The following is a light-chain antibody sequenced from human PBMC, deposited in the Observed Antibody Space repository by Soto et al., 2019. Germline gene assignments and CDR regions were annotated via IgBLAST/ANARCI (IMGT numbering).Light chain of an antibody. CDR3: MQGTHWPIT. Sequence: EVLMTQSPLSLPLPHGTPASTPSGPDQTLVHSDGIAYFSWFQQRPGRSPRRLIYKVSNRDSGVPARFSGSGSGTDFALKISRVEAEDVGVYYCMQGTHWPITFGQGTRLAIK. CDR2: KVS. V-gene: IGKV2-30*02. CDR1: QTLVHSDGIAY. J-gene: IGKJ5*01.